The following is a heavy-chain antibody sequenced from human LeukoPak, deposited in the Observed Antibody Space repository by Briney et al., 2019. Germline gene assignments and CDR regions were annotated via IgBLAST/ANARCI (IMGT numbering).Heavy chain of an antibody. CDR3: TRESDSTFYFDF. V-gene: IGHV1-46*01. CDR1: GYTFITYH. Sequence: GASVKVSCTTSGYTFITYHIHWVRQAPGQGLEWMGMIKSNVGTTHYAQKFQGRLTVTSDTSTSTVYMELSSPTSEDTAVYYCTRESDSTFYFDFWGQGTLVTVSS. J-gene: IGHJ4*02. D-gene: IGHD2-2*01. CDR2: IKSNVGTT.